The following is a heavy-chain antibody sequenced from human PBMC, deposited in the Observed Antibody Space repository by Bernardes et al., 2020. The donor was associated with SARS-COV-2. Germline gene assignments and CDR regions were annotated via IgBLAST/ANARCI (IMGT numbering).Heavy chain of an antibody. V-gene: IGHV4-59*01. CDR2: IYYSGST. J-gene: IGHJ4*02. CDR1: GGSISSYY. D-gene: IGHD6-19*01. CDR3: ASSIAVAGTAHLDY. Sequence: SETLSLTCTVSGGSISSYYWSWIRQPPGKGLEWIGYIYYSGSTNYNPSLKSRVTISVDTSKNQFSLKLSSVTAADTAVYYCASSIAVAGTAHLDYWGQGTLVTVSS.